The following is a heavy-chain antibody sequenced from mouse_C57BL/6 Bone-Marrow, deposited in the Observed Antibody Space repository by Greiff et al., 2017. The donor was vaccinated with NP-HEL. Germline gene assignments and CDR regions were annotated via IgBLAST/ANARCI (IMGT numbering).Heavy chain of an antibody. D-gene: IGHD1-1*01. CDR1: GYTFTSYW. CDR2: INPSSGYT. J-gene: IGHJ2*01. CDR3: ARYYYGSPFDY. Sequence: VQLQQSGAELAKPGASVKLSCKASGYTFTSYWMHWVKQRPGQGLEWIGYINPSSGYTKYNQKFKDEATLTADKSSSTAYMQLSSLTYEDSAVYYCARYYYGSPFDYWGQGTTLTVSS. V-gene: IGHV1-7*01.